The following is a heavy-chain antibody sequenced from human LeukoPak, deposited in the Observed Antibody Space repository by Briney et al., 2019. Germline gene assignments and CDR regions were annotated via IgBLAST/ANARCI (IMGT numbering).Heavy chain of an antibody. CDR1: GFTFSNYY. CDR3: ARTRNYYGSGSHSDCFDC. CDR2: IKQDGSEK. Sequence: PGGSLRLSCVASGFTFSNYYMSWVRQAPGKGLEWVANIKQDGSEKYYVDSVKGRFTISRDNAKNSLYLQMNSLRAEDTAVYYCARTRNYYGSGSHSDCFDCWGQGTLVTVSS. D-gene: IGHD3-10*01. V-gene: IGHV3-7*01. J-gene: IGHJ4*02.